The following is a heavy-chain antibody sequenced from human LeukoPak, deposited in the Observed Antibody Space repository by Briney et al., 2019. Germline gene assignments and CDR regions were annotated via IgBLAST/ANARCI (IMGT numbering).Heavy chain of an antibody. CDR2: IYYSGTT. CDR3: ARHYCSTTSCYVDY. CDR1: GYSISSNNW. D-gene: IGHD2-2*01. V-gene: IGHV4-28*01. Sequence: TSDTLSLTCAVSGYSISSNNWWGWIRQPPGEGLEWIGYIYYSGTTYYNPSLKSRVTMSIDTSKNQLSLKVSSVTAVDTAPYYCARHYCSTTSCYVDYWGQGTLVTVSS. J-gene: IGHJ4*02.